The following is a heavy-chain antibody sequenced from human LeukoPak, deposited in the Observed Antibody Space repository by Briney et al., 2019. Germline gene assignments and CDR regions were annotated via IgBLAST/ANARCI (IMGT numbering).Heavy chain of an antibody. J-gene: IGHJ5*02. Sequence: ASVKVSCKASGCTFTSYAMHWVRQAPGQRLEWMGWINAGNGNTKYSQKFQGRVTITRDTSASTAYMELSSLRSEDTAVYYCARAPYCSSTSCYTRAYNWFDPWGQGTLVTVSS. CDR1: GCTFTSYA. D-gene: IGHD2-2*02. V-gene: IGHV1-3*01. CDR3: ARAPYCSSTSCYTRAYNWFDP. CDR2: INAGNGNT.